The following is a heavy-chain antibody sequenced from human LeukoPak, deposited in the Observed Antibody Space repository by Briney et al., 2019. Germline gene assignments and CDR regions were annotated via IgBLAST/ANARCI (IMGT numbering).Heavy chain of an antibody. Sequence: SETLSLTCTVSGGSISSYYWSWIRQPPGKGLEWIGYIYYSGSTNYNPSLKSRVTISVDTSKNQFSLKLSSVTAADTAVYYCARVNDGDYCFDYWGQGTLVTVSS. CDR2: IYYSGST. V-gene: IGHV4-59*01. CDR3: ARVNDGDYCFDY. CDR1: GGSISSYY. D-gene: IGHD4-17*01. J-gene: IGHJ4*02.